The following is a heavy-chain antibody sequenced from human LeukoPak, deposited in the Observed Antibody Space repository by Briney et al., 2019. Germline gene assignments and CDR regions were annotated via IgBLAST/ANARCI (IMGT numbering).Heavy chain of an antibody. CDR3: ARGIGNVLTGPFDY. V-gene: IGHV3-23*01. D-gene: IGHD3-9*01. Sequence: GGSLRLSCAASGFTFGSYAMGCVSQAPGKGLELVSSIRGNGAATDYADSVKGRFTISRDNSKNTLYLKMNNLRADDTAVYYCARGIGNVLTGPFDYWGQGTLDTVSS. CDR2: IRGNGAAT. J-gene: IGHJ4*02. CDR1: GFTFGSYA.